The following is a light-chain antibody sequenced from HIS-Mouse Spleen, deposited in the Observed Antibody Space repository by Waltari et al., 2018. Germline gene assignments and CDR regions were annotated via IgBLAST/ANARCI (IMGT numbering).Light chain of an antibody. CDR1: QGISSY. CDR3: QQLNSYPPT. Sequence: DIQLTQSPSFLSASVGDRVTITCRASQGISSYLAWYQQQPGKAPKLLIYAASTLQSGVPSRCSGSVSGTEFTLTISSLQPEDFATYYCQQLNSYPPTFGQGTKVEIK. V-gene: IGKV1-9*01. CDR2: AAS. J-gene: IGKJ1*01.